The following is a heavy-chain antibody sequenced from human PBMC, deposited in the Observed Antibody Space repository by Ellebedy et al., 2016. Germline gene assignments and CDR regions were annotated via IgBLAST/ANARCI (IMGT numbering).Heavy chain of an antibody. D-gene: IGHD1-26*01. CDR1: GFTFSSYA. J-gene: IGHJ5*02. V-gene: IGHV3-23*01. CDR2: ISGSGGST. CDR3: AKDFEPVGAISFAGQVRQPQGFDP. Sequence: GGSLRLSCAASGFTFSSYAMSWVRQAPGKGLEWVSAISGSGGSTYYADSVKGRFTISRDNSKNTLYLQMNSLRAEDTAVYYCAKDFEPVGAISFAGQVRQPQGFDPWGQGTLVTVSS.